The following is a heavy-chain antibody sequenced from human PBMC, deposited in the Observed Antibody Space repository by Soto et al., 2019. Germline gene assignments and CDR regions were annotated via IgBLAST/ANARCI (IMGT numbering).Heavy chain of an antibody. V-gene: IGHV3-30*18. CDR2: ISYDGSNK. CDR3: AKDSYYHDSSGYYVFDH. Sequence: GKGLEWVAFISYDGSNKYYTDSVKGRFTISRDNSKNTLYLQMNSLRTEDTAVYYCAKDSYYHDSSGYYVFDHWGQGTLVTVSS. J-gene: IGHJ4*02. D-gene: IGHD3-22*01.